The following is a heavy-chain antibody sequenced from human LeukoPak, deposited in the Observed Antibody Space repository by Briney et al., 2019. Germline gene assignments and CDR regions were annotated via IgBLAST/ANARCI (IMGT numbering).Heavy chain of an antibody. CDR2: IYYSGST. V-gene: IGHV4-59*01. Sequence: KTSETLSLTCTVSGGSISSYYWSWIRQPPGKGLEWIGYIYYSGSTNYNPSLKSRVTISVDTSKNQFSLKLSSVTAADTAVYYCARGGEPFDYWGQGTLVTVSS. D-gene: IGHD3-16*01. CDR1: GGSISSYY. J-gene: IGHJ4*02. CDR3: ARGGEPFDY.